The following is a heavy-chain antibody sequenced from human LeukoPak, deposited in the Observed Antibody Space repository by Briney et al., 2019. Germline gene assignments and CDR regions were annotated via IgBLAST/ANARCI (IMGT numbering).Heavy chain of an antibody. V-gene: IGHV4-30-4*07. J-gene: IGHJ4*02. D-gene: IGHD6-19*01. CDR1: GGSISSGGYS. CDR3: ARVGDWLGYSSGWAQENFDY. Sequence: SQTLSLTCAVSGGSISSGGYSWSWIRQPPGKGLEWIGYIYYSGSTYYNPSLKSRVTISVDTSKNQFSLKLSSVTAADTAVYYCARVGDWLGYSSGWAQENFDYWGQGTLVTVSS. CDR2: IYYSGST.